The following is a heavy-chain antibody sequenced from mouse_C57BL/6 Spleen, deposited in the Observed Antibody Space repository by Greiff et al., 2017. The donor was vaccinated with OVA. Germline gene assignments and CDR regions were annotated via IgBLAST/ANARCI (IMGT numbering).Heavy chain of an antibody. D-gene: IGHD1-1*01. CDR1: GYTFTDYY. J-gene: IGHJ4*01. CDR2: IYPGSGNT. CDR3: ARGYYGSSYYYAMDY. Sequence: QVQLQQSGAELVRPGASVKLSCKASGYTFTDYYINWVKQRPGQGLEWIARIYPGSGNTYYNEKFKGKATLTAEKSSSTAYMQLSSLTSEDSAVYFCARGYYGSSYYYAMDYWGQGTSVTVSS. V-gene: IGHV1-76*01.